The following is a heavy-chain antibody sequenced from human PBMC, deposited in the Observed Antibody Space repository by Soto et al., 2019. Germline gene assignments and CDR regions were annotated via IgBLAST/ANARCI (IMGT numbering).Heavy chain of an antibody. Sequence: QVQLVQSGAEVRKPGSSVKVSCKASGGTFSPYAISWVRQAPGQGLEWMGGINPMCGTAKYAQRFRGRFTITADGSTSTASMERTSLRSEDTALYFCARTQGAEFQLLDAFDIWGQGTMVTVSS. D-gene: IGHD2-2*01. V-gene: IGHV1-69*01. J-gene: IGHJ3*02. CDR1: GGTFSPYA. CDR3: ARTQGAEFQLLDAFDI. CDR2: INPMCGTA.